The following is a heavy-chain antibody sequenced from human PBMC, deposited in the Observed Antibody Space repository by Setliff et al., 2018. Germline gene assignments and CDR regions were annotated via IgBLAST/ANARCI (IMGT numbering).Heavy chain of an antibody. CDR3: ARLGWSDAFDI. J-gene: IGHJ3*02. V-gene: IGHV5-51*01. CDR2: VFPSDSDT. D-gene: IGHD6-19*01. Sequence: GESLKIYCKASGYTFTSNWIAWVRQMPGKGLEWMGLVFPSDSDTRYSPSFRGQVTISADKSISTAYLQWSSLKASDTAMYYCARLGWSDAFDIWGQGTMVTVSS. CDR1: GYTFTSNW.